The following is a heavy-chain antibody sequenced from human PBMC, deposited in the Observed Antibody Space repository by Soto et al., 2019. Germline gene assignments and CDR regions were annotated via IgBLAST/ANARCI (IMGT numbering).Heavy chain of an antibody. CDR3: PRDQFAGFDSD. CDR2: IWNDGSRK. D-gene: IGHD5-12*01. Sequence: QVQLEESGGGVVQPGTSLRLSCAASGFIFRSFGMNWVRQAPGKGLEWVANIWNDGSRKYYVDSVKGRLTISRDDSTSTLYLQMNSLRGEDAAIYYCPRDQFAGFDSDWGQGTLVTVSS. CDR1: GFIFRSFG. V-gene: IGHV3-33*01. J-gene: IGHJ4*02.